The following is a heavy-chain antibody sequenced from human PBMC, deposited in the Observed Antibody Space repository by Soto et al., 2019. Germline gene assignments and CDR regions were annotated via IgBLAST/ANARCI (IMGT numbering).Heavy chain of an antibody. CDR1: GGSVNNNTFS. V-gene: IGHV4-31*03. Sequence: TLSLTCTVSGGSVNNNTFSWSWLRPQAGKGPGCIGHISTGGTDCYTSSQKRRTAISQNSSNNHFPLQLTSTTAAAAVVYYGARALSNHIAVAGMGYFDSWGPGTLVTVSS. CDR2: ISTGGTD. D-gene: IGHD6-19*01. CDR3: ARALSNHIAVAGMGYFDS. J-gene: IGHJ4*02.